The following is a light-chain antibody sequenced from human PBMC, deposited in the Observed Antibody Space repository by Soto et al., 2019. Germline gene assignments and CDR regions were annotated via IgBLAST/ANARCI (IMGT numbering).Light chain of an antibody. CDR3: QTWGTGIVI. V-gene: IGLV4-69*01. CDR1: SGHSNYA. Sequence: QSVLTQSPSASASLGASVKLTCTLSSGHSNYAIAWHQQQPEKGPRYLNRDGSHSKGDGIPNRFSGSSSGAERYLTISSLQSEDEADYYCQTWGTGIVIFGGGTKLTVL. J-gene: IGLJ2*01. CDR2: RDGSH.